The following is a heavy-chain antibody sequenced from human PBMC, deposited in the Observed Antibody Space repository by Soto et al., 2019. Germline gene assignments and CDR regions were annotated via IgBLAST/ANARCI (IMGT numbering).Heavy chain of an antibody. Sequence: QVQLVQSGSEVKKPGASVKVSCKTSGFTFSTYGFSWVRQAPGLGLEWMGWISPYHGNTYYAQRLQDRVTMTTDTSTSTAYMELTSLRSDDTAVYYCARWGFRYDSARGSLDYWGQGTLVTVSS. CDR2: ISPYHGNT. CDR1: GFTFSTYG. J-gene: IGHJ4*02. D-gene: IGHD3-16*01. V-gene: IGHV1-18*04. CDR3: ARWGFRYDSARGSLDY.